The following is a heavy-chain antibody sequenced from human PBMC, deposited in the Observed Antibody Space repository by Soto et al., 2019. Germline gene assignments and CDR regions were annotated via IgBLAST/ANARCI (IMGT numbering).Heavy chain of an antibody. V-gene: IGHV3-48*02. J-gene: IGHJ6*02. Sequence: PGGSLRLSCAASGFTFSSYSMNWVRQAPGKGLEWVSYISSSSSTIYYADSVKGRFTISRDNAKNSLYLQMNSLRDEDTAVYYCARDERTGYSSGWYPPAHYYGMDVWGQGTTVTVSS. CDR2: ISSSSSTI. CDR1: GFTFSSYS. D-gene: IGHD6-19*01. CDR3: ARDERTGYSSGWYPPAHYYGMDV.